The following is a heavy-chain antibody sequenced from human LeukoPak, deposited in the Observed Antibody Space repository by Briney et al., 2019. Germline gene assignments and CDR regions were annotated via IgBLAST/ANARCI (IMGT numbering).Heavy chain of an antibody. CDR3: VKDLVATGEDV. D-gene: IGHD5-12*01. CDR1: GFIFSDV. V-gene: IGHV3-30*04. CDR2: TSYDERSK. J-gene: IGHJ6*02. Sequence: GTSLRLSCAASGFIFSDVMHWVRQAPGKGLEWVAVTSYDERSKHYAESVKGRFTISRDNSKRTLYLQMDSLRVEDTAVYYCVKDLVATGEDVWGQGTTVTVSS.